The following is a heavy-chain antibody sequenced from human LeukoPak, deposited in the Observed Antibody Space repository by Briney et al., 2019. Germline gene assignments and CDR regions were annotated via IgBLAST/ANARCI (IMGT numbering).Heavy chain of an antibody. CDR1: GGSFSGYY. CDR2: INHSGST. D-gene: IGHD3-22*01. Sequence: SETLSLTCAVYGGSFSGYYWSWIRQPPGKGLEWIGEINHSGSTNYNPSLKSRVTISVDTSKNQFSLKLSSVTAADTAVYYCARVGRDRYYYDSSGYYPNWFDPWGQGTLVTVSS. V-gene: IGHV4-34*01. J-gene: IGHJ5*02. CDR3: ARVGRDRYYYDSSGYYPNWFDP.